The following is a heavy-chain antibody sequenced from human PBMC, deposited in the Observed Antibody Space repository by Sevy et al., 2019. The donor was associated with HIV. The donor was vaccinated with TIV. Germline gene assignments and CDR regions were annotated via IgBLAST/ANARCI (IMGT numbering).Heavy chain of an antibody. CDR1: GGTFSSYA. Sequence: ASVKVSCKASGGTFSSYAISWVRQAPGQGLEWMGGIIPIFGTANYAQKVQGRVTITADESTSTAYMELSSLRSEDTAVYYCARSVSGSYRYDAFDIWGQGTMVTVSS. CDR2: IIPIFGTA. J-gene: IGHJ3*02. CDR3: ARSVSGSYRYDAFDI. D-gene: IGHD3-16*02. V-gene: IGHV1-69*13.